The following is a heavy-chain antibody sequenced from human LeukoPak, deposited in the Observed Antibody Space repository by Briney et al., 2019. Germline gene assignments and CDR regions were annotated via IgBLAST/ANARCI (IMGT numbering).Heavy chain of an antibody. CDR3: ATHYYDSRGYDVGYYFDY. Sequence: GGSLRLSCAASGFSFTDYYMSWIRQAPGKGLEWVSFINSYSNYTNYADSVRGRFSISRDNAKSSLYLQMNSLRAEDTAVYYCATHYYDSRGYDVGYYFDYWGQGTLVTVSS. V-gene: IGHV3-11*06. CDR1: GFSFTDYY. D-gene: IGHD3-22*01. CDR2: INSYSNYT. J-gene: IGHJ4*02.